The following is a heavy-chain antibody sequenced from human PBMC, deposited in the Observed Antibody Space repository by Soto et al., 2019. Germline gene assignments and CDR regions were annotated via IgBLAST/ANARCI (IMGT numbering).Heavy chain of an antibody. CDR1: GFTFSDVW. J-gene: IGHJ4*02. CDR3: MAPSGGGRTVDY. CDR2: VKSKTDGGTV. Sequence: EVQLVESGGGLVKPGGSLRLSCAASGFTFSDVWMTWVRQAPGKGLEWVGRVKSKTDGGTVDYAAPVKGRFIISRDDSRRTVTLKRDSLKIEDTAVYYCMAPSGGGRTVDYWGQGTLVTVSS. V-gene: IGHV3-15*01. D-gene: IGHD3-16*01.